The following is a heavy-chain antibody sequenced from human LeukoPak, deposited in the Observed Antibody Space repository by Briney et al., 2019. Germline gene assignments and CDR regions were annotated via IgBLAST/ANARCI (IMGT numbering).Heavy chain of an antibody. V-gene: IGHV3-33*01. CDR2: IWYDGSNK. Sequence: GRSLRLSCAASGFTFSSYGMHWVRQAPGKGLEWVAVIWYDGSNKYYADSVKGRFTISRDNSKNTLYLQMNSLRAEDTAVYYCARDMGRGYSYGSDYWGQGTLVTVSS. CDR3: ARDMGRGYSYGSDY. CDR1: GFTFSSYG. J-gene: IGHJ4*02. D-gene: IGHD5-18*01.